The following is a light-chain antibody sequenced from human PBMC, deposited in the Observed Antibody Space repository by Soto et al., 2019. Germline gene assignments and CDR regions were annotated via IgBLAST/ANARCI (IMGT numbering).Light chain of an antibody. CDR2: DTS. CDR1: QSVGSF. CDR3: QQRNSWPPTFT. Sequence: EIVLTQSPATLSLSPGERATLSCRASQSVGSFLAWYQQKPGQAPRLLIYDTSIRATGIPARFSGSGSGTDFTLTISSLEPEDFALYYCQQRNSWPPTFTFGQGTRLEIK. J-gene: IGKJ5*01. V-gene: IGKV3-11*01.